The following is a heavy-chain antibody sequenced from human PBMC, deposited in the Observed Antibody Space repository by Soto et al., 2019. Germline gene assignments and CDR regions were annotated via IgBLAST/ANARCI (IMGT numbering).Heavy chain of an antibody. CDR2: IIPIFGTA. D-gene: IGHD6-13*01. J-gene: IGHJ1*01. CDR3: ASTPGYSSSWYARYSQH. V-gene: IGHV1-69*13. CDR1: GGTFSSYA. Sequence: SVKVSCKASGGTFSSYAISWVRQAPGQGLEWMGGIIPIFGTANYAQKFQGRVTITADESTSTAYMELSSLRSEDTAVYYCASTPGYSSSWYARYSQHWGQGTLVTVSS.